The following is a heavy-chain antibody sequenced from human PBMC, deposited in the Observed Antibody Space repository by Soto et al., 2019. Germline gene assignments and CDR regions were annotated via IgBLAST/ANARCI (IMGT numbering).Heavy chain of an antibody. CDR3: ARDLDGSGSYYTDY. V-gene: IGHV1-18*03. CDR1: GYLFISYG. CDR2: ISAYNGNT. D-gene: IGHD3-10*01. J-gene: IGHJ4*02. Sequence: GASVKVSCKASGYLFISYGISWVRQAPGQGLEWMGRISAYNGNTNYAQNLQGRVTMTTDTSTSTAYMELRSLRSDDMAVYYCARDLDGSGSYYTDYWGPGTLVTVSS.